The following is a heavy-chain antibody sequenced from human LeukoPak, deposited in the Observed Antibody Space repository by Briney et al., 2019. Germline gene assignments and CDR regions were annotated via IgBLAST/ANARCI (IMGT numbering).Heavy chain of an antibody. CDR1: GGSFSGYY. CDR3: ARLVSGSYWGGWFDP. V-gene: IGHV4-34*01. Sequence: SETLSLTCAVYGGSFSGYYWSWIRQPPGKGLEWIGEINHSGSTNYNPSLKSRVTISVDTSKNQFSLKLSSVTAADTAVYYCARLVSGSYWGGWFDPWGQGTLVTVSS. J-gene: IGHJ5*02. D-gene: IGHD1-26*01. CDR2: INHSGST.